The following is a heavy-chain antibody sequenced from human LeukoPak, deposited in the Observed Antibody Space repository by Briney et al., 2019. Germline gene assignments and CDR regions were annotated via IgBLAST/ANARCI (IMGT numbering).Heavy chain of an antibody. Sequence: ASVTVSCKASGYTFTSYGISWVRQAPGQGLEWMGWISAYNGNTNYAQKLQGRVTMTTDTSTSTAYMELRSLRSDDTAVYYCARGATMVRGVYDAFDIWGQGTMVTVSS. J-gene: IGHJ3*02. V-gene: IGHV1-18*01. CDR2: ISAYNGNT. CDR1: GYTFTSYG. CDR3: ARGATMVRGVYDAFDI. D-gene: IGHD3-10*01.